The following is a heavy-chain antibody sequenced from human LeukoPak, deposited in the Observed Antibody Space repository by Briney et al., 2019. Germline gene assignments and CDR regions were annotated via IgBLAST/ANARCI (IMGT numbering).Heavy chain of an antibody. CDR1: GFTFSDYY. CDR2: ISSSGSTV. J-gene: IGHJ3*02. V-gene: IGHV3-11*01. Sequence: GGSLRLSCAASGFTFSDYYMSWIRQAPGKGLEWVSYISSSGSTVYYADSAKGRFTISRDNAKNSVYLQMNSLRAEDTAVYYCARDSPYYDGSGYYGADAFDIWGQGTMVTVSS. CDR3: ARDSPYYDGSGYYGADAFDI. D-gene: IGHD3-22*01.